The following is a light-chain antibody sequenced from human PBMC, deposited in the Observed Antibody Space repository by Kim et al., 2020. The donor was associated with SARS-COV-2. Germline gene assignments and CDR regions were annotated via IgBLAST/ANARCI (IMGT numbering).Light chain of an antibody. V-gene: IGKV1-5*01. Sequence: ASVEDRVTITCRAGQTIARRLACYRQKLGTAPVLLIYGASTLQSGVPSRFSGSGSGTEFTLTITGLQPDDFATYYCQQYNLYPLTFGGGTKVGIK. J-gene: IGKJ4*02. CDR1: QTIARR. CDR3: QQYNLYPLT. CDR2: GAS.